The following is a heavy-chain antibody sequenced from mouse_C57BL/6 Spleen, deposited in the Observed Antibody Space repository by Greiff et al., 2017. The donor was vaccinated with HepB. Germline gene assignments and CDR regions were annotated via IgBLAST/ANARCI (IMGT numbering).Heavy chain of an antibody. Sequence: VQLQQSGAELVRPGASVTLSCKASGYTFTDYEMHWVKQTPVHGLEWIGAIDPETGGTAYNQKFKGKAILTADRSSSTAYMELRSLTSEDSAVYYCISYYASDYWGQGTTLTVSS. CDR1: GYTFTDYE. J-gene: IGHJ2*01. V-gene: IGHV1-15*01. D-gene: IGHD1-1*01. CDR3: ISYYASDY. CDR2: IDPETGGT.